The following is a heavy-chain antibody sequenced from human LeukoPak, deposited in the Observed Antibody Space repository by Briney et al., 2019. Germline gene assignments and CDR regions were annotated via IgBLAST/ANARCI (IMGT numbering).Heavy chain of an antibody. CDR3: AKVAKYYYGSETYYFFEH. J-gene: IGHJ4*02. CDR1: GFTFTTYW. CDR2: INQDGTEK. D-gene: IGHD3-10*01. V-gene: IGHV3-7*01. Sequence: GGSLRLSCAASGFTFTTYWMTWVRQAPGKGLEWVANINQDGTEKYYVDSVKGRFTISRDNAKNSLNLQMNSLRVEDTAVYYCAKVAKYYYGSETYYFFEHWGQGTPVTASS.